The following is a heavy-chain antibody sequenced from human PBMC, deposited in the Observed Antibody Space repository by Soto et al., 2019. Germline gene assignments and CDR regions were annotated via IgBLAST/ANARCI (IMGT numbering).Heavy chain of an antibody. CDR1: GYTLTELS. Sequence: GASVKVSCKVSGYTLTELSMHWVRQAPGKGLEWMGGFDPEDGETIYAQKFQGRVTMTEDTSTDTAYMELSSLRSEDTAVYYCATAASSIVAVAGTGYFDLWGRGTLVTVSS. CDR2: FDPEDGET. CDR3: ATAASSIVAVAGTGYFDL. V-gene: IGHV1-24*01. D-gene: IGHD6-19*01. J-gene: IGHJ2*01.